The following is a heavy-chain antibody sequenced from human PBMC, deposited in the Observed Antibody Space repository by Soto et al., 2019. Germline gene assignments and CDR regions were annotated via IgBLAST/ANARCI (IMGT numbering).Heavy chain of an antibody. J-gene: IGHJ4*02. D-gene: IGHD3-16*01. CDR1: GGSINNYY. CDR3: ARGGTFRTFDY. CDR2: LYYSGNT. V-gene: IGHV4-59*01. Sequence: QVQLQESGPGLVKPSETLSLTCTVSGGSINNYYWIWIRQPPGKGLEWIGYLYYSGNTNYNPSLTSRVTLSVDTSKNQFSLKLSSATAADTAVYYCARGGTFRTFDYWGQGTLVTVSS.